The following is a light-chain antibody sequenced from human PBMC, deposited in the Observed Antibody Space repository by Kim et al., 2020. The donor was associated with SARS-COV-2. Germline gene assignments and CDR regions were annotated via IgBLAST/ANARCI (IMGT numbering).Light chain of an antibody. Sequence: VSPGQTASITCAGDKLGDKFACWFQQKPGQSPVLVIYQDNKRPSGIPERFSGSNSGNTATLTISGTQAMDEADYYCQAWDSNTGVFETGTKVTVL. J-gene: IGLJ1*01. V-gene: IGLV3-1*01. CDR2: QDN. CDR1: KLGDKF. CDR3: QAWDSNTGV.